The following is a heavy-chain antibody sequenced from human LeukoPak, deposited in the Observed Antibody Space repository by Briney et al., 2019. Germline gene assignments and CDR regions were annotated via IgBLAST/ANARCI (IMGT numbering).Heavy chain of an antibody. CDR3: ARVRFLEWLLSQPYYFDY. J-gene: IGHJ4*02. CDR2: IKQDGSEK. V-gene: IGHV3-7*03. D-gene: IGHD3-3*01. Sequence: GGSLRLSCAASGFTFSSNWMSWVRQAPGKGLEWVANIKQDGSEKYYVDSVKGRFTISRDNAKNSLYLQMNSLRAEDTAVYYCARVRFLEWLLSQPYYFDYWGQGTLVTVSS. CDR1: GFTFSSNW.